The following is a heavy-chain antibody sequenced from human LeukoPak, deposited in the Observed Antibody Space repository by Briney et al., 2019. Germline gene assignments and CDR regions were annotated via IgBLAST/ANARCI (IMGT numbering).Heavy chain of an antibody. D-gene: IGHD3-22*01. CDR1: GYSFTTYW. J-gene: IGHJ3*02. Sequence: GESLKISCKGSGYSFTTYWISWVRQMPGKGLEWMGRIDPSDSYTKYSPSFQGHATISADKSISTAYLQWSRLKASDTAMYYCARHYYDILSAFDIWGQGTMVTVSS. CDR2: IDPSDSYT. CDR3: ARHYYDILSAFDI. V-gene: IGHV5-10-1*01.